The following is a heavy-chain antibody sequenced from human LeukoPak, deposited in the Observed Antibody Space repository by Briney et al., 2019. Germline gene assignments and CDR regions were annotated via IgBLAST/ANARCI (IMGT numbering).Heavy chain of an antibody. J-gene: IGHJ4*02. Sequence: SETLSLTCAVYGGSFSGYYWSWIRQPPGKWLERIGEINHSGSTNYNPSLKSRVTISVDTSKNQFSLKVSSVTAADTAVYYCARGEDTPKNFDYWGQGTLVTVSS. V-gene: IGHV4-34*01. D-gene: IGHD2-15*01. CDR1: GGSFSGYY. CDR2: INHSGST. CDR3: ARGEDTPKNFDY.